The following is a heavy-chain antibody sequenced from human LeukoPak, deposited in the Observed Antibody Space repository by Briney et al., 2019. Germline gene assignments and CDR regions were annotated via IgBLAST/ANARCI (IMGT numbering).Heavy chain of an antibody. CDR2: IIPILGIA. Sequence: SVKVSCKASGGTSSSYTISWVRQAPGQGLEWMGRIIPILGIANYAQKFQGRVTITADKSTSTAYMELSSLRSEDTAVYYCARSRGSSTSPQRFDPWGQGTLVTVSS. V-gene: IGHV1-69*02. J-gene: IGHJ5*02. CDR3: ARSRGSSTSPQRFDP. D-gene: IGHD2-2*01. CDR1: GGTSSSYT.